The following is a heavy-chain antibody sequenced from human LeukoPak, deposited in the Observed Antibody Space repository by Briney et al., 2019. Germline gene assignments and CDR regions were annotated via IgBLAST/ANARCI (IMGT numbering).Heavy chain of an antibody. Sequence: SETLSLTCAAYGGSFSGYYWSWIRQPPGKGLEWIGEINHSGSTNYNPSLKSRVTISVDTSKNQFSLKLSSVTAADTAVYYCARFDYYDSSGLTTWGQGTLVTVSS. CDR3: ARFDYYDSSGLTT. J-gene: IGHJ4*02. CDR2: INHSGST. CDR1: GGSFSGYY. D-gene: IGHD3-22*01. V-gene: IGHV4-34*01.